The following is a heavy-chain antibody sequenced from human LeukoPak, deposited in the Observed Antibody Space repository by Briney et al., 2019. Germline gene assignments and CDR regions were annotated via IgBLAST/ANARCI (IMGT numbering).Heavy chain of an antibody. Sequence: PSETLSLTCAVYGGSFSGYYWSWIRQPPGKGLEWIGEINHSGSTNYNPSLKSRVTISVDTSKNQFSLKLSSVTAADTAVYYCARDYYYGSGSYFDYWGQGTLVTVSS. CDR3: ARDYYYGSGSYFDY. J-gene: IGHJ4*02. CDR2: INHSGST. D-gene: IGHD3-10*01. CDR1: GGSFSGYY. V-gene: IGHV4-34*01.